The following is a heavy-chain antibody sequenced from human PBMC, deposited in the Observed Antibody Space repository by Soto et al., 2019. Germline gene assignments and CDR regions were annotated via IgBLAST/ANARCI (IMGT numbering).Heavy chain of an antibody. J-gene: IGHJ6*02. V-gene: IGHV3-30*18. CDR2: ISYDGSNK. D-gene: IGHD6-13*01. CDR3: AKVQQLVYYYYYGMDV. CDR1: GFTFSSYG. Sequence: GASLKISCAASGFTFSSYGMHWVRQAPGKGLEWVAVISYDGSNKYYADSVKGRFTISRDNSKNTLYLQMNSLRAEDTAVYYCAKVQQLVYYYYYGMDVWGQGTTVTVSS.